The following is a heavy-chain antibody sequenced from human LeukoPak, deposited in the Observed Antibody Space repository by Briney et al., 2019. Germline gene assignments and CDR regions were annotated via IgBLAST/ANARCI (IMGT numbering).Heavy chain of an antibody. CDR2: IYYSGST. J-gene: IGHJ4*02. D-gene: IGHD3-22*01. Sequence: SETLSLTCTVSGGSISSSNYYWAWICQPPGKGLEWIGSIYYSGSTYYSPSLKSRVTISVDTSKNQFFLKMTSVTVADTAVYHCAPGSTSTGYYQSWGQGTLVTVSS. CDR3: APGSTSTGYYQS. V-gene: IGHV4-39*01. CDR1: GGSISSSNYY.